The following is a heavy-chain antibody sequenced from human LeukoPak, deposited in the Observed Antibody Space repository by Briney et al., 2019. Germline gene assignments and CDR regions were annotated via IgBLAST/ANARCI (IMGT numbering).Heavy chain of an antibody. J-gene: IGHJ4*02. CDR1: GFTFDDYA. V-gene: IGHV3-9*01. D-gene: IGHD2-15*01. CDR2: ISWNSGSI. CDR3: ARPESHGSLDY. Sequence: GGSLRLSCAAFGFTFDDYAMHWVRQAPGKGLEWVSGISWNSGSIGYVDSVKGRFTISRDNAKNSLYLQMNSLRAEDTAVYYCARPESHGSLDYWGQGTLVTVSS.